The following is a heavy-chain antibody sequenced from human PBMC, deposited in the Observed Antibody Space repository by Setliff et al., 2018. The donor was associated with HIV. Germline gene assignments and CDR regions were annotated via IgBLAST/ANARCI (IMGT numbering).Heavy chain of an antibody. V-gene: IGHV1-18*01. CDR1: GGTLSTYA. Sequence: ASVKVSCKASGGTLSTYAINWVRQAPGQGLEWMGWIGAYNDNTNYAQKVQGRITMTTDTSTGTAYMELRSLRTDDTAVYYCARRVQGSNWYSRYYYYYIDVWGKGTTVPVSS. J-gene: IGHJ6*03. D-gene: IGHD6-13*01. CDR2: IGAYNDNT. CDR3: ARRVQGSNWYSRYYYYYIDV.